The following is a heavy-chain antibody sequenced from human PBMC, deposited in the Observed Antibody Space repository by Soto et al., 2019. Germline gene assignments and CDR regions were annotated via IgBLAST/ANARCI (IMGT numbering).Heavy chain of an antibody. CDR2: ISSSSSYI. CDR1: GFTFSSYS. J-gene: IGHJ5*02. CDR3: AREVDTYYDFWSGSPPHNWFDP. D-gene: IGHD3-3*01. Sequence: PGGSLRLSCAAFGFTFSSYSMNWVRQAPGKXLEWVSSISSSSSYIYYADSVKGRFTISRDNAKNSLYLQMNSLRAEDTAVYYCAREVDTYYDFWSGSPPHNWFDPWGQGTLVTVSS. V-gene: IGHV3-21*01.